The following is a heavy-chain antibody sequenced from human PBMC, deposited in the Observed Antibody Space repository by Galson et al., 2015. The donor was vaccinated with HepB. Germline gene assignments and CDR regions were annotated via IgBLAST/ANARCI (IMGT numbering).Heavy chain of an antibody. Sequence: SLRLSCAASGFTFDDYAMHWVRQAPGKGLEWVSGISWNSGSIGYADSVKGRFTISRDNAKNSLYLQMNNLRAEDTALYYCAKAKGFGVVTYYFDYWGQGTLVTVSS. CDR2: ISWNSGSI. CDR1: GFTFDDYA. J-gene: IGHJ4*02. D-gene: IGHD3-3*01. V-gene: IGHV3-9*01. CDR3: AKAKGFGVVTYYFDY.